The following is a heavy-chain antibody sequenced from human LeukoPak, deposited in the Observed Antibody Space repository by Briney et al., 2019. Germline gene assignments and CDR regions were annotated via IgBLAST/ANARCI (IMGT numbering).Heavy chain of an antibody. D-gene: IGHD6-13*01. CDR3: ARDTVGSWYGGFDY. V-gene: IGHV4-59*01. Sequence: SETLSLTCTVSGGSISSYYWSWLRQPPGKGLEWIGYIYYSGSTNYNPSLKSRVTISVDTSKNQFSLKLSSVTAADTAVYYCARDTVGSWYGGFDYWGQGTLVTVSS. CDR1: GGSISSYY. CDR2: IYYSGST. J-gene: IGHJ4*02.